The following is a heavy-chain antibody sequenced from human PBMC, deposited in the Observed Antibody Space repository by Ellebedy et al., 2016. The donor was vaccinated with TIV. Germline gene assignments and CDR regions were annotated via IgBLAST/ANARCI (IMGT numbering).Heavy chain of an antibody. Sequence: GESLKISCAASGFTFSRYGMHWVRQAPGKGLEWVSYISSGSSTIYYADSVKGRFTISRDNAKNSLYLQMNSLRDEDTAVYYCARVSTSSSWYGGRNWFDPWGQGTLVTVSS. CDR1: GFTFSRYG. CDR2: ISSGSSTI. D-gene: IGHD6-13*01. CDR3: ARVSTSSSWYGGRNWFDP. V-gene: IGHV3-48*02. J-gene: IGHJ5*02.